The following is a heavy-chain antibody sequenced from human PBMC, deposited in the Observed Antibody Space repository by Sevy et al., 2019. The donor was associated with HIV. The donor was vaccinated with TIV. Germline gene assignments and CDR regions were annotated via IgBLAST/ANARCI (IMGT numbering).Heavy chain of an antibody. CDR2: INEDGSRL. D-gene: IGHD5-18*01. J-gene: IGHJ4*02. V-gene: IGHV3-7*01. Sequence: GGSLRLSCVASGFTFSDSWMTWVRQAPGKGLERIAFINEDGSRLGYVDPVRGRFTISRENTKNSLYLQMNSLRAEDTAVYFCARDRAYSALDYWGQGTLVTVSS. CDR3: ARDRAYSALDY. CDR1: GFTFSDSW.